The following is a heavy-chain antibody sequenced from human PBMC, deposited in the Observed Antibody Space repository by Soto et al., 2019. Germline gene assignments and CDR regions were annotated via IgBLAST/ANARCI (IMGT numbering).Heavy chain of an antibody. Sequence: EVQLVESGGGLVQPGGSLRLSCAASGFTFSSYSMNWVRQAPGKGLEWVSYISSSSSTKYYADSVKGRFTISRDNAKNSLYLQMNSLRDEDTAVYYCAKGTHLGYGMDVWGQGTTVTVSS. V-gene: IGHV3-48*02. CDR2: ISSSSSTK. D-gene: IGHD3-10*01. CDR1: GFTFSSYS. J-gene: IGHJ6*02. CDR3: AKGTHLGYGMDV.